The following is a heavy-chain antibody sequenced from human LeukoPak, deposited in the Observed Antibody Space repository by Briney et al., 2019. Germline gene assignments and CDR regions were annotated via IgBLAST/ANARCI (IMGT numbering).Heavy chain of an antibody. J-gene: IGHJ4*02. CDR2: IKSKISGGTT. CDR3: TTWSSQFDH. D-gene: IGHD6-6*01. Sequence: PGGSLGLSCAASGFTFSNAWMYWVRQAPGKGLEWVGRIKSKISGGTTDYAAPVKGRFTISRDDSKNTLYLQMNSLKTEDTAVYYCTTWSSQFDHWGQGTLVTVSS. V-gene: IGHV3-15*01. CDR1: GFTFSNAW.